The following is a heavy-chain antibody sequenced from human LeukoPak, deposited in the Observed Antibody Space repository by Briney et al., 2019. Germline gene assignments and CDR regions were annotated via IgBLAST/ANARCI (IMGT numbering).Heavy chain of an antibody. CDR1: GGSISSYY. CDR3: ARHRSGWLQSPFDY. D-gene: IGHD5-24*01. Sequence: SETLSLTCTVSGGSISSYYWSWIRQPPGKGLEWIGSIYYSGSSFDNPAPKSRVTISVDTSKNQFSLKLSSVTAADTAVYYCARHRSGWLQSPFDYWGQGTLVTVSS. V-gene: IGHV4-39*01. J-gene: IGHJ4*02. CDR2: IYYSGSS.